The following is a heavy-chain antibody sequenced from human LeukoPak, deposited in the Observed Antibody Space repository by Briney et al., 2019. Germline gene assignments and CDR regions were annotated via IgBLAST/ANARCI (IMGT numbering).Heavy chain of an antibody. CDR1: GFTFSSYA. Sequence: GGSLRLSGAASGFTFSSYAMQWVRQAPGKGLEWVAVISYDVSNKYFVDSVKGRFTISRDNSKNTLYLQMNSLRAEDTAVYYCAKGSEVNWYFDLWGRGTLVTVS. V-gene: IGHV3-30*18. CDR3: AKGSEVNWYFDL. CDR2: ISYDVSNK. J-gene: IGHJ2*01.